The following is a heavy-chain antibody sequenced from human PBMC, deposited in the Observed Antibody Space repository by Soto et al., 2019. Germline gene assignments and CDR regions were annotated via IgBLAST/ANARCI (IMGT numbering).Heavy chain of an antibody. CDR3: TRAESPAVAYFFDY. CDR2: IRNQTYSGTT. Sequence: GGSLRLSCTASGFTFGNYAINWFRQAPGKGLEWVGLIRNQTYSGTTEYAASMKGRSTISRDDSNSIAYLQMNSLKTEDSAVYYCTRAESPAVAYFFDYWGQGTLVTVSS. V-gene: IGHV3-49*03. J-gene: IGHJ4*02. CDR1: GFTFGNYA. D-gene: IGHD2-15*01.